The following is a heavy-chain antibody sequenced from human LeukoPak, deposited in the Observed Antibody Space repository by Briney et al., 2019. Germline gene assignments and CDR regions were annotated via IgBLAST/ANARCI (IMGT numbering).Heavy chain of an antibody. Sequence: SGTLSLTCAVSGGSISSSNWWSWVRQPPGKGLEWIGEIYHSGSTNYNPSLKSRVTISVDKSKNQFSLKLSSVTAADTAVYYCARDGCSGGSCYSSDWFDPWGQGTLVTVSS. CDR1: GGSISSSNW. D-gene: IGHD2-15*01. CDR2: IYHSGST. CDR3: ARDGCSGGSCYSSDWFDP. J-gene: IGHJ5*02. V-gene: IGHV4-4*02.